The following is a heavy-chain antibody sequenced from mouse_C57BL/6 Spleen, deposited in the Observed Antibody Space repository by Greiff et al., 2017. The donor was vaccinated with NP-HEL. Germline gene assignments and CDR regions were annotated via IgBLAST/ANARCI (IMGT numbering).Heavy chain of an antibody. J-gene: IGHJ4*01. V-gene: IGHV5-17*01. D-gene: IGHD1-1*01. CDR2: ISSGSSTI. Sequence: EVQLVESGGGLVKPGGSLKLSCAASGFTFSDYGMHWVRQAPEKGLEWVAYISSGSSTIYYADTVKGRFTISRDNATNTLFLHMTSLKSEDTAMYYCAVCLSHYYAMDYWGQGTSVTVSS. CDR3: AVCLSHYYAMDY. CDR1: GFTFSDYG.